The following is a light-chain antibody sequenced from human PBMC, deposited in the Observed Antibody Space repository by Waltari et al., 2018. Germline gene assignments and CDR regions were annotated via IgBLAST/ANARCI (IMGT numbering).Light chain of an antibody. V-gene: IGKV3-15*01. Sequence: DILMTQSPAALSVSPGERATFSCRASLSISSNLAWYQQKPGQAPRLLIFDASTRATGVPARFRGSGSGTEFTLTISSLQSEDSAIYYCQQYNRWPPLTFGGGTKVEIK. CDR3: QQYNRWPPLT. CDR1: LSISSN. J-gene: IGKJ4*01. CDR2: DAS.